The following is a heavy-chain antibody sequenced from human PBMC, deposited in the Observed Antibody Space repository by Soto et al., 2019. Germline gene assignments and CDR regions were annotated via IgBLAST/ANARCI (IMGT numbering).Heavy chain of an antibody. CDR2: IYHSGST. CDR1: GGSISSGSYS. Sequence: QLQLQESGSGLVKPSQTLSLTCAVSGGSISSGSYSWSWIRQPPGKGLEWIGYIYHSGSTYYNPSLKSRVTISVDRSKNQVSLKLSSVTAADTAVYFCARQNWGTYYYYGIDVWGQGTTVTVSS. V-gene: IGHV4-30-2*01. J-gene: IGHJ6*02. CDR3: ARQNWGTYYYYGIDV. D-gene: IGHD7-27*01.